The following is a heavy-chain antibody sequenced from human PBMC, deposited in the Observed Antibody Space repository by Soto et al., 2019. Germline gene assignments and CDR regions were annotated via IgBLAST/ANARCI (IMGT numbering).Heavy chain of an antibody. J-gene: IGHJ6*02. CDR2: IMPVFPTA. Sequence: SVKVSCKTSGGTFRTSAISWVRQAPGQGLEWMGGIMPVFPTADYAQKFQGRVTITADESTSTAYMELSSLRSEDTAVYYCARDWAPPDVVPSENYYYYYYDMDVWGQGTTVTVSS. D-gene: IGHD2-15*01. CDR3: ARDWAPPDVVPSENYYYYYYDMDV. V-gene: IGHV1-69*13. CDR1: GGTFRTSA.